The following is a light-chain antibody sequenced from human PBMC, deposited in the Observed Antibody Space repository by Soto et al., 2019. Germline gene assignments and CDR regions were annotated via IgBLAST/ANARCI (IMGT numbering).Light chain of an antibody. J-gene: IGKJ4*01. Sequence: EIVLTQSPGTLSLSTGERATLSCRASQSVSSSFLAWYQQKPGQAPRLLIYGASSRATGIPDRFSGSGSGTDFTLTISRLEPEDVAVYYCQQYGSSPLTFCGGTKVEIK. CDR1: QSVSSSF. CDR2: GAS. CDR3: QQYGSSPLT. V-gene: IGKV3-20*01.